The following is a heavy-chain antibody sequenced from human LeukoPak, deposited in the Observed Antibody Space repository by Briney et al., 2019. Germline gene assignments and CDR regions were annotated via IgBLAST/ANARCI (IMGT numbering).Heavy chain of an antibody. CDR1: GYTFTSYD. CDR2: MNPNSGNT. Sequence: ASVKVSCKASGYTFTSYDINWVRQATGQGLEWMGWMNPNSGNTGYAQKFQGRVTMTTDTSTSTAYMELRSLRSDDTAVYYCARAVPPNLEWFYYWGQGTLVTVSS. J-gene: IGHJ4*02. CDR3: ARAVPPNLEWFYY. V-gene: IGHV1-8*01. D-gene: IGHD3-3*01.